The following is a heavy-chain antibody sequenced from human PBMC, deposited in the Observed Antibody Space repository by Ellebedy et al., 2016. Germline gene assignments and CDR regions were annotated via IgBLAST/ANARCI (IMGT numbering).Heavy chain of an antibody. Sequence: GESLKISCAASGFTFSNAWMNWVRQAPGKGLEWVGRIKSKTDGGTTDYAAPVKGRFTISRDDSKNTLYLQMNSLRAEDTAVYYCAREYYDSSGYYYGGAFDIWGQGTMVTVSS. V-gene: IGHV3-15*07. CDR1: GFTFSNAW. J-gene: IGHJ3*02. CDR3: AREYYDSSGYYYGGAFDI. D-gene: IGHD3-22*01. CDR2: IKSKTDGGTT.